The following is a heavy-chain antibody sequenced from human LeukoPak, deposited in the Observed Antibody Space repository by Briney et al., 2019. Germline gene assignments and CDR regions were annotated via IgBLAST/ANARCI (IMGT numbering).Heavy chain of an antibody. CDR1: GGSISSYY. Sequence: SETLSLTCTVSGGSISSYYWSWIRQPPGKGLEWIGYIYYSGSTNYNPSLKSRVTISVETSKNEFSLKLRSVTAADTAVYYCARVTGYRIEDYFDYWGQGTLVTVSS. J-gene: IGHJ4*02. CDR2: IYYSGST. D-gene: IGHD6-13*01. V-gene: IGHV4-59*01. CDR3: ARVTGYRIEDYFDY.